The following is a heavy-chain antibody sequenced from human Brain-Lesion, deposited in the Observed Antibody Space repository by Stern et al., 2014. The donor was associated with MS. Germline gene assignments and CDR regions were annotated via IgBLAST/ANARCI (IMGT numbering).Heavy chain of an antibody. J-gene: IGHJ6*02. CDR1: GGSISSGGYY. CDR3: ARGRVVPGFQYYATDV. CDR2: IFNSGST. D-gene: IGHD2-2*01. Sequence: VQLVESGPGLVKPSQTLSLSCTVSGGSISSGGYYWSWIRQPAGKGLEWIGRIFNSGSTSYNPPLKSRVTISKKKAKDQFSLRLNSMTAADTAVYYCARGRVVPGFQYYATDVWGQGTTVIVSS. V-gene: IGHV4-61*02.